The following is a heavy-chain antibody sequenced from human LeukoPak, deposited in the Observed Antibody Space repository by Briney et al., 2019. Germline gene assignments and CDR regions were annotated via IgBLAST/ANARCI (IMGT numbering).Heavy chain of an antibody. D-gene: IGHD3-10*01. CDR2: ISYSGST. CDR1: GGSISGYF. CDR3: ASGAHGDSFDY. V-gene: IGHV4-59*01. J-gene: IGHJ4*02. Sequence: SETLSLTCTVSGGSISGYFWTWIRQPPGKGLEWIGYISYSGSTNCNPSLKSRVTISVDTSKNQFSLKLRSVTAADTAVYYCASGAHGDSFDYWGQGTLVTVSS.